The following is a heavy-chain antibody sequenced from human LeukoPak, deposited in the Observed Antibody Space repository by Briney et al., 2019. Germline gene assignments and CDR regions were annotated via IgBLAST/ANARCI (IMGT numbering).Heavy chain of an antibody. CDR2: ISSSSSYI. J-gene: IGHJ4*02. Sequence: GGSLRLSCTASGFTFSSYSMNWVRQAPGKGLEWVSSISSSSSYIYYADSVKGRFTISRDNAKNSLYLQMNSLRAEDTAVYYCARDVRFLEWSFDEWGEGTLVTVSS. CDR1: GFTFSSYS. CDR3: ARDVRFLEWSFDE. D-gene: IGHD3-3*01. V-gene: IGHV3-21*01.